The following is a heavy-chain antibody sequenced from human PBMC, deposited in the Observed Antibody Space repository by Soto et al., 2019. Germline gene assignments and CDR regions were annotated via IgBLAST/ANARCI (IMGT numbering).Heavy chain of an antibody. CDR3: IQNKEYYDSSCLSY. CDR2: ISWDDDK. Sequence: QITLKESGPTLVKPTQTLTLTCTFSGFSLSTKGVGVDWIRQPPGKALEWLALISWDDDKRYRPSLKSRLTDTKGTSRIHVVLTGTNTGPVDTGTFYCIQNKEYYDSSCLSYWGQRTLGAVAS. J-gene: IGHJ4*02. V-gene: IGHV2-5*04. D-gene: IGHD3-22*01. CDR1: GFSLSTKGVG.